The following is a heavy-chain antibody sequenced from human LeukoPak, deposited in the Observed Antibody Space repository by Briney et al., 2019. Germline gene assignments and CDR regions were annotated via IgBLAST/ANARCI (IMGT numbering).Heavy chain of an antibody. CDR1: GYTFTTYV. D-gene: IGHD3-16*01. J-gene: IGHJ4*02. Sequence: ASVKVSCKASGYTFTTYVIIWVRQAPGQGLEWMGWISGYNGNTNYAQKFQDRVTMTTDTSTTTAYMELRSLRSDDTAVYYCARRRYDCYDYWGQGTLVTVSS. CDR3: ARRRYDCYDY. V-gene: IGHV1-18*01. CDR2: ISGYNGNT.